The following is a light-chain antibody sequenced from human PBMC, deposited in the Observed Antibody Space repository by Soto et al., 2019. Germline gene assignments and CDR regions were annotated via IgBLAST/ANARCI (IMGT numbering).Light chain of an antibody. CDR3: MHALQAPLT. J-gene: IGKJ1*01. CDR1: QSLLHSNGYNY. Sequence: DIVVTQSPLSLPVTPGEPASISCRSSQSLLHSNGYNYLDWYLQKPGQSPQLLIYLGSNRASGVPDRFSGSGSGTDFTLKISRVEAEDAGLYYCMHALQAPLTFGQGTKVDIK. CDR2: LGS. V-gene: IGKV2-28*01.